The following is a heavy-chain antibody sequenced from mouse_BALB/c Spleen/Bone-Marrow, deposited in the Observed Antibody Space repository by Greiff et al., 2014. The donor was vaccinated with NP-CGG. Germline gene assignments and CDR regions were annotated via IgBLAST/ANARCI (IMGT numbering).Heavy chain of an antibody. CDR1: GYAFTYYF. J-gene: IGHJ4*01. Sequence: HVLLAESGAELVRPGTSVKVSCKASGYAFTYYFIEWVKQRPGQGLEWIGVINPGCGGTNYNEKFKGKATLTADKSSSTAYMQLSSLTSDDSAVYFCARSGYYGSNYAMDYWGQGTSVTVSS. CDR3: ARSGYYGSNYAMDY. D-gene: IGHD1-1*01. V-gene: IGHV1-54*01. CDR2: INPGCGGT.